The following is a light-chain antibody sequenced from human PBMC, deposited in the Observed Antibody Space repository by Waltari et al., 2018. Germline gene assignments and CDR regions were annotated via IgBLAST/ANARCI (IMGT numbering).Light chain of an antibody. CDR3: CSYAGSSTVV. Sequence: QSALAQPASVSGSPGQSITIPCSGTSSDVGAYNLFSWYQHHPGKAPKPTIFEVSARPSGISHRFSGSKSGNTASLTISGLQAEDEADYYCCSYAGSSTVVFGGGTKLTVL. J-gene: IGLJ2*01. CDR2: EVS. CDR1: SSDVGAYNL. V-gene: IGLV2-23*02.